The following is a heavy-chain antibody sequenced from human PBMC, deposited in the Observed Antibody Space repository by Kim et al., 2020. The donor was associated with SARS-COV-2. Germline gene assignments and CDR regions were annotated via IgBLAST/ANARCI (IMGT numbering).Heavy chain of an antibody. J-gene: IGHJ6*02. Sequence: SVKVSCKASGGTFSSYAISWVRQAPGQGLEWMGGIIPIFGTANYAQKFQGRVTITADESTSTAYMELSSLRSEDTAVYYCASRYGSGSSYYYYGMDVWGQGTTVTVSS. V-gene: IGHV1-69*13. D-gene: IGHD3-10*01. CDR2: IIPIFGTA. CDR1: GGTFSSYA. CDR3: ASRYGSGSSYYYYGMDV.